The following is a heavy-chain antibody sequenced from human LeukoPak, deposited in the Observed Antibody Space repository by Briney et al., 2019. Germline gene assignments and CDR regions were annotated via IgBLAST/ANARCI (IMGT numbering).Heavy chain of an antibody. CDR1: GESFSGYY. V-gene: IGHV4-34*01. CDR3: ARVNWNYVPGAFDI. D-gene: IGHD1-7*01. Sequence: SETLSLTCAVYGESFSGYYWSWIRQPPGKGLEWIGEINHSGSTNYNPSLKSRVTISVDTSKNQFSLKLSSVTAADTAVYYCARVNWNYVPGAFDIWGQGTMVTVSS. CDR2: INHSGST. J-gene: IGHJ3*02.